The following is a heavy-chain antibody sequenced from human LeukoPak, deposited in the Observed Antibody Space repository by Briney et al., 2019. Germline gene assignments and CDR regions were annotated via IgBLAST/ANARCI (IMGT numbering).Heavy chain of an antibody. CDR2: IYPGDSDT. CDR1: GYSFTSYW. D-gene: IGHD3-9*01. CDR3: ARQTTPLRYFDWLIFDP. J-gene: IGHJ5*02. Sequence: GESLKISCKGSGYSFTSYWIGWVRQMPGKGLEWMGIIYPGDSDTRYSPSFQGQVTISADKSISPAYLQWSSLEASDTAMYYCARQTTPLRYFDWLIFDPWGQGTLVTVSS. V-gene: IGHV5-51*01.